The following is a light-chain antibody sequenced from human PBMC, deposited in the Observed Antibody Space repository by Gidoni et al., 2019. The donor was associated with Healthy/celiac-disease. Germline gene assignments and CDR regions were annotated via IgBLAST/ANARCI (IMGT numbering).Light chain of an antibody. CDR2: GAS. V-gene: IGKV3-15*01. CDR3: QQYNNWPPT. J-gene: IGKJ1*01. CDR1: QSVSSN. Sequence: EIVMTQSPATLSVSPGERATLSCSASQSVSSNLAWYQQKPGQAPRLLIYGASTRATGIPARLSGSGSGTEFTLTISSLQSEDFAVYYCQQYNNWPPTFGQGTKVEIK.